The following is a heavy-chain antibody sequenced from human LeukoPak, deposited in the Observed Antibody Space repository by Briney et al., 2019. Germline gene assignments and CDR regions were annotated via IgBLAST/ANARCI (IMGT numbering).Heavy chain of an antibody. CDR3: AKFPALLWFGELSYYYGMDV. Sequence: GGSLRLSCAASGFTFSNYWMSWVRQAPGKGLEWVANIKQDGSEKYYVDSVKGRFTISRDNSKNTLYLQMNSLRAEDTAVYYCAKFPALLWFGELSYYYGMDVWGQGTTVTVSS. CDR2: IKQDGSEK. CDR1: GFTFSNYW. V-gene: IGHV3-7*03. D-gene: IGHD3-10*01. J-gene: IGHJ6*02.